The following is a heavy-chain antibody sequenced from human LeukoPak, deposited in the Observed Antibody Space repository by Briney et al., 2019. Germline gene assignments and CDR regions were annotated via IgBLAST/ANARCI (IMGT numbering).Heavy chain of an antibody. CDR1: GYTFTSYD. D-gene: IGHD6-13*01. V-gene: IGHV1-69*13. CDR3: ARGGDIAAAGIDY. Sequence: GASVKVSCKASGYTFTSYDINWVRQATGQGLEWMGGIIPIFGTANYAQKFQGRVTITADESTSTAYMELSSLRSEDTAVYYCARGGDIAAAGIDYWGQGTLVTVSS. CDR2: IIPIFGTA. J-gene: IGHJ4*02.